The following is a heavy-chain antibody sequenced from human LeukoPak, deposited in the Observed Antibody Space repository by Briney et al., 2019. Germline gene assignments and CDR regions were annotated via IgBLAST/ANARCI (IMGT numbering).Heavy chain of an antibody. CDR3: ARRSGTYHAFDI. CDR1: GGSISSSSYY. D-gene: IGHD1-26*01. J-gene: IGHJ3*02. V-gene: IGHV4-39*07. CDR2: IYYSGST. Sequence: SETLSLTCTVSGGSISSSSYYWGWIRQPPGKGLEWIGGIYYSGSTYYNPSLKSRVTISVDTSKNQFSLKLSSVTAADTAVYYCARRSGTYHAFDIWGQGTMVTVSS.